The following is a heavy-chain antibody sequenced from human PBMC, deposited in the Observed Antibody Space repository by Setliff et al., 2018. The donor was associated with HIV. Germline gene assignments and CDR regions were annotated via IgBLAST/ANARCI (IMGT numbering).Heavy chain of an antibody. V-gene: IGHV1-2*06. D-gene: IGHD2-8*02. J-gene: IGHJ3*01. CDR3: ARQDHSSVNTGSLYAFDV. CDR2: IEPSSGGT. Sequence: ASVKVSCKASGYTFTAYYIHWVRQAPGHELQLMGRIEPSSGGTNYIQKFQGRVTITRDTSIYTVYMELTGLTSDDTAVYYCARQDHSSVNTGSLYAFDVWGQGTVVTVS. CDR1: GYTFTAYY.